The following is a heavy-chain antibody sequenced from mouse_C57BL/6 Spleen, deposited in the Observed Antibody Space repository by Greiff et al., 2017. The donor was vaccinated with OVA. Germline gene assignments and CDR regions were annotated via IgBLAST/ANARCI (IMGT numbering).Heavy chain of an antibody. CDR2: IYPGGGYT. J-gene: IGHJ2*01. Sequence: VQLQESGAELVRPGTSVKMSCKASGYTFTNYWIGWAKQRPGHGLEWIGDIYPGGGYTNYNEKFKGKATLTADKSSSTAYMQFSSLTSEDSAIYYCARWATYDGFDYWGQGTTLTVSS. CDR1: GYTFTNYW. CDR3: ARWATYDGFDY. D-gene: IGHD2-3*01. V-gene: IGHV1-63*01.